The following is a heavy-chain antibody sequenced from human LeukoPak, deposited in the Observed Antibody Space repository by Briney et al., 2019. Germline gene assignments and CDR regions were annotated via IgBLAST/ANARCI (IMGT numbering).Heavy chain of an antibody. Sequence: SETLSLTCTVSGDSISSHYWSWLRQPPGKGLEWIGYIYYSGSTNYNPSLKSRVTISVDTSKNQFSLKLSSVTAADTAVYYCAGGDRYSYARFDIWGQGTMVTVSS. CDR1: GDSISSHY. V-gene: IGHV4-59*11. J-gene: IGHJ3*02. CDR3: AGGDRYSYARFDI. CDR2: IYYSGST. D-gene: IGHD5-18*01.